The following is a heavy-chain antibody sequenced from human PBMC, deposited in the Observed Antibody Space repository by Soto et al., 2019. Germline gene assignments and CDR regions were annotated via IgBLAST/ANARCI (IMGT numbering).Heavy chain of an antibody. CDR2: IYYSWST. J-gene: IGHJ4*02. CDR3: ARLAFGDLDY. D-gene: IGHD4-17*01. Sequence: SETLSLTCTVSGGSISSSSYYWGWIRQPPGKGLEWIGSIYYSWSTYYNPSLKSRVTISVDTSKNQFSLKLSSVTAADTAVYYCARLAFGDLDYWGQGTLVTVSS. CDR1: GGSISSSSYY. V-gene: IGHV4-39*01.